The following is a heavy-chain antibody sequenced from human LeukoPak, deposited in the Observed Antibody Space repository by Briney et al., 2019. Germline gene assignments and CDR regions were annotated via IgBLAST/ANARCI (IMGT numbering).Heavy chain of an antibody. CDR1: GDSISSYY. Sequence: SETLSLTCTVSGDSISSYYWGWLRQPTGKGLEWVGYIYYSGSTNYNSSLKSRVAISVDTSKNQFSLKLSSVNAGDTAIYYCVRHGESGRHHAYFDSWGQGTLVTVSS. CDR3: VRHGESGRHHAYFDS. CDR2: IYYSGST. J-gene: IGHJ4*02. D-gene: IGHD3-10*01. V-gene: IGHV4-59*08.